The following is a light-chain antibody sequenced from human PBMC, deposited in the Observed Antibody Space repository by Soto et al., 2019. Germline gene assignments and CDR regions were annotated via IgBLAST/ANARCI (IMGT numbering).Light chain of an antibody. V-gene: IGLV3-25*02. Sequence: SYELTQPPSVSVSPGQTARITCSGDALPKQYAYWYQQKPGQAPVLVIYKGSERPSGIPERISGSSSGRTVTLTISGVQAEDEADYFCQSADSSDTYGVFGGGTKVTVL. CDR2: KGS. CDR3: QSADSSDTYGV. J-gene: IGLJ2*01. CDR1: ALPKQY.